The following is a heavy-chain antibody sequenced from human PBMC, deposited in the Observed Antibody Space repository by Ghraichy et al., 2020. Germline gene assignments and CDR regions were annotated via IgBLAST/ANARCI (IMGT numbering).Heavy chain of an antibody. CDR3: ARSGVNYDFWSGYYIFDY. J-gene: IGHJ4*02. CDR2: ISAYNGNT. D-gene: IGHD3-3*01. CDR1: GYTFTSYG. V-gene: IGHV1-18*01. Sequence: ASVKVSCKASGYTFTSYGISWVRQAPGQGLEWMGWISAYNGNTNYAQKLQGRVTMTTDTSTSTAYMELRSLRSDDTAVYYCARSGVNYDFWSGYYIFDYWGQGTLVTVSS.